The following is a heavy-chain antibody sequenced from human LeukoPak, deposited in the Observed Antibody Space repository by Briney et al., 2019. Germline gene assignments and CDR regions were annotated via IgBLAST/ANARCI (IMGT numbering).Heavy chain of an antibody. CDR1: GYTFTGYY. CDR2: INPNSGGT. D-gene: IGHD7-27*01. CDR3: ARLTGDLGWFDP. J-gene: IGHJ5*02. Sequence: ASVTVSCKASGYTFTGYYMHWVRQAPGQGLEWMGRINPNSGGTNYAQKFQGRVTMTRDTSISTAYMELSRLRSDDTAVYYCARLTGDLGWFDPWGQGTLVTVSS. V-gene: IGHV1-2*06.